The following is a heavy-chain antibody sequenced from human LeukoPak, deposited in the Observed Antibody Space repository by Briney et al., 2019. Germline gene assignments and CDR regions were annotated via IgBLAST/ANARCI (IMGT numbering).Heavy chain of an antibody. CDR3: VKAGSAASRTFDP. D-gene: IGHD2-8*02. V-gene: IGHV3-23*01. CDR1: GFTFSSYA. J-gene: IGHJ5*02. Sequence: GGSLRLSCAASGFTFSSYAMRWVRQAPGKGLEWVSGISGLGDKIDYADSVKGRFTISRDNSANTVSLQMNSLTGEDTAVYYCVKAGSAASRTFDPWGQGTLVTVSS. CDR2: ISGLGDKI.